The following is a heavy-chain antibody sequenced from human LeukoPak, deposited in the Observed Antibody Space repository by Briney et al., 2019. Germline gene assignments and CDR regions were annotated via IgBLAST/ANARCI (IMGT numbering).Heavy chain of an antibody. CDR3: AKDQAYYDFWSGFFGGFDY. J-gene: IGHJ4*02. V-gene: IGHV3-23*01. CDR2: ISGSGGST. D-gene: IGHD3-3*01. CDR1: GFTFSSYA. Sequence: TGGSLRLSCAASGFTFSSYAVSWVRQAPGKGLEWVSAISGSGGSTYYADSVKGRFTISRDNSKNTLYLQMNSLRAEDTAVYYCAKDQAYYDFWSGFFGGFDYWGQGTLVTVSS.